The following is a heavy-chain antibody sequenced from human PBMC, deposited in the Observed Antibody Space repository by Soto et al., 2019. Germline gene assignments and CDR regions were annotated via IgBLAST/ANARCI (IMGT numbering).Heavy chain of an antibody. J-gene: IGHJ6*02. CDR3: VKDLRRWELGLYYYGMDV. CDR2: TSSNGGST. Sequence: WGSLRLSCSASGFTFSSYAMHWVRQAPGKGLEYVSATSSNGGSTYYADSVKGRFTISRDNSKNTLYLQMSSLRAEDTAVYYCVKDLRRWELGLYYYGMDVWGQGTTVTVSS. CDR1: GFTFSSYA. D-gene: IGHD1-26*01. V-gene: IGHV3-64D*06.